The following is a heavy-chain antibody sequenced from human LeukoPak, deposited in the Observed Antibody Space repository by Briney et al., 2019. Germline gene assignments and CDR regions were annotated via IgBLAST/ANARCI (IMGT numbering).Heavy chain of an antibody. Sequence: GGSLRLSCAASGFTFDDYAMHWVRQAPGKGLVWVSRINSDGSSTSYADSVKGRFTISRDNAKNTLYLQMNSLRAEDTAVYYCARGNYYDSSGNLDYWGPGTLVTVSS. V-gene: IGHV3-74*01. CDR3: ARGNYYDSSGNLDY. J-gene: IGHJ4*02. CDR2: INSDGSST. CDR1: GFTFDDYA. D-gene: IGHD3-22*01.